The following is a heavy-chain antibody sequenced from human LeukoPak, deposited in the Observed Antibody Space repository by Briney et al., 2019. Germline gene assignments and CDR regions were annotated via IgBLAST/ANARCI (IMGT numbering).Heavy chain of an antibody. CDR3: ARDLREYSSSSEEPY. V-gene: IGHV3-21*01. J-gene: IGHJ4*02. CDR1: GFTFSSYS. CDR2: ISSSSSYI. D-gene: IGHD6-6*01. Sequence: GGSLRLSCAASGFTFSSYSMNWVRQAPGKGLEWVSSISSSSSYIYYADSVKGRFTISRDNAKNSLYLQMNSLRAEDTAVYYCARDLREYSSSSEEPYWGQGTLVTVSS.